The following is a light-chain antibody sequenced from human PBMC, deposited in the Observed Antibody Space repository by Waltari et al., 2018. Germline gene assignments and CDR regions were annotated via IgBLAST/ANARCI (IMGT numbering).Light chain of an antibody. CDR2: EVS. V-gene: IGLV2-14*01. CDR1: DVGGYNY. Sequence: DVGGYNYVSWYQQYPGKAPQLMIYEVSYRPSGISNRFSGSKSGNTATLTISGLQAEDEADYYCSSYTSSATGVFGTGTKVTVL. CDR3: SSYTSSATGV. J-gene: IGLJ1*01.